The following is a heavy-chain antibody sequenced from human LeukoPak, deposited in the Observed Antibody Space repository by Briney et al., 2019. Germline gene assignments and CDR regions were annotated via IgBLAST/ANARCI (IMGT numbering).Heavy chain of an antibody. J-gene: IGHJ3*02. CDR3: VRGVVPAAMDPPSAFDI. D-gene: IGHD2-2*01. CDR1: GGSISSSSYY. CDR2: IYYSGST. Sequence: PSETLSLTCTVSGGSISSSSYYWGWIRQPPGKGLEWIGSIYYSGSTYYNPSLKSRVTISVDTSKNQFSLKLSSVTAADTAVYYCVRGVVPAAMDPPSAFDIWGQGTMVTVSS. V-gene: IGHV4-39*07.